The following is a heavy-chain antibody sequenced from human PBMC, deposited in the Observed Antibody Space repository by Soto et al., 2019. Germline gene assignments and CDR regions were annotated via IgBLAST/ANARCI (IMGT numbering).Heavy chain of an antibody. D-gene: IGHD3-10*01. V-gene: IGHV5-51*01. CDR1: GYRFTTSW. J-gene: IGHJ4*02. Sequence: PGESLKIPCKRSGYRFTTSWIASVRQMPGKGVEXXGXLYXVXXXNXXXPSFQDQVPFSADKSVSTAYLQWSSLKASDPAMFFRARQVDRPMVDWGQGTLVTFSS. CDR3: ARQVDRPMVD. CDR2: LYXVXXXN.